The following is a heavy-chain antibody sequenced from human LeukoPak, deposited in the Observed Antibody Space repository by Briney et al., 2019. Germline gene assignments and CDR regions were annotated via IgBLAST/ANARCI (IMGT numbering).Heavy chain of an antibody. V-gene: IGHV3-23*01. J-gene: IGHJ4*02. CDR2: ITGSGGSI. Sequence: PGGSLRLSCAASGFTFSTYAMSWVRQAPGKGLEWVSAITGSGGSIYYADSVRGRFTISRDNSKNTLYLQMNSLRAEDTAVYYCAHPSTPDYGGLDYWGQGTLVTVSS. CDR3: AHPSTPDYGGLDY. CDR1: GFTFSTYA. D-gene: IGHD4-17*01.